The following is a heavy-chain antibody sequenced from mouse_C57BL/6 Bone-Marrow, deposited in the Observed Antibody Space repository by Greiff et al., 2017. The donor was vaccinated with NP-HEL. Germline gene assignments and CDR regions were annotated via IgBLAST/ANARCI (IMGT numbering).Heavy chain of an antibody. CDR1: GYTFTDYY. Sequence: QVQLQQSGAELVKPGASVKISCKASGYTFTDYYINWVKQRPGQGLEWIGKIGPGSGSTYYNEKFKGTATLTAYKSSSTAYMQLSSLTSEDSAVYFCAREGLLWLRGGWNYYAMDYWGQGTSVTVSS. V-gene: IGHV1-77*01. CDR2: IGPGSGST. CDR3: AREGLLWLRGGWNYYAMDY. J-gene: IGHJ4*01. D-gene: IGHD2-2*01.